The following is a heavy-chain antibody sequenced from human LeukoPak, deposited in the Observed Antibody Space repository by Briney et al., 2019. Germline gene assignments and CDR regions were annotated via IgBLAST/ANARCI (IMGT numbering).Heavy chain of an antibody. D-gene: IGHD3-22*01. CDR1: GFTYSTYS. V-gene: IGHV3-48*02. Sequence: GGSVRLFYAASGFTYSTYSMKGVRQPPARALEGVSYITSSSSTIYYADSLRGRFTISRDNAKKSLYLQLNSLRDEDTAVYYCARVDWMIGAFDIWGQGTMVTVSS. CDR3: ARVDWMIGAFDI. J-gene: IGHJ3*02. CDR2: ITSSSSTI.